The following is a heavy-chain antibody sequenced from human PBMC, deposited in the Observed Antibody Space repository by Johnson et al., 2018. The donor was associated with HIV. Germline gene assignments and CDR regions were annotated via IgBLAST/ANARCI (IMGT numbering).Heavy chain of an antibody. CDR3: ATTYALCFGELYVLWDAFDI. CDR1: AGVTFSNAW. D-gene: IGHD3-10*01. CDR2: IKSKIDDGTI. J-gene: IGHJ3*02. Sequence: VQLVESGGGLVKPGGSLRLSCTASAGVTFSNAWMSWVRQAPGKGLEWVGRIKSKIDDGTIDYATPVKGRFSISRDDSKNTLHLQMNSLKIEDTAVYYCATTYALCFGELYVLWDAFDIWGQGTMVTVSS. V-gene: IGHV3-15*01.